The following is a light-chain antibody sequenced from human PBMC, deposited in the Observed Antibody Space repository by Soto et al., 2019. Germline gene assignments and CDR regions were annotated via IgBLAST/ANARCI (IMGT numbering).Light chain of an antibody. J-gene: IGKJ1*01. CDR2: KAS. CDR3: QQYNGYSWT. CDR1: QSISNW. V-gene: IGKV1-5*03. Sequence: DIPMTQSPSTLSASVGDRVTITCRASQSISNWLAWYQQKPGKAPNLLIYKASSLESGVPSRFSGSGSGTVFTLTISSLQPEDFATYYCQQYNGYSWTFGQGTKVEI.